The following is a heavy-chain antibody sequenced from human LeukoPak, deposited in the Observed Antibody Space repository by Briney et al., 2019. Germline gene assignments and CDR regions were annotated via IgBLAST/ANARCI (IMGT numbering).Heavy chain of an antibody. J-gene: IGHJ4*02. V-gene: IGHV4-4*07. Sequence: SETLSLTCTVPGGSISSYYWSWIRQPAGKGLEWIGRIYTSGSTNYNPSLKSRVTMSVDTSKNQFSLKLSSVTAADTAVYYCARDGDSGSYIDYWGQGTLVTVSS. CDR2: IYTSGST. D-gene: IGHD1-26*01. CDR3: ARDGDSGSYIDY. CDR1: GGSISSYY.